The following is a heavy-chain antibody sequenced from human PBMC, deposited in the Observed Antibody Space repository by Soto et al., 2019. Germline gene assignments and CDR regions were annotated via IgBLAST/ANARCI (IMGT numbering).Heavy chain of an antibody. CDR2: ISAYNGNT. V-gene: IGHV1-18*01. J-gene: IGHJ6*02. CDR1: GYTFTSYG. CDR3: ARESVVVPAAMTSVIYYYGMDV. Sequence: QVQLVQSGAEVKKPGASVKVSCKASGYTFTSYGISWVRQAPGQGLEWMGWISAYNGNTNYAQKLQGRVTMTTDTSTSTAYVELRSLRSDDTAVYYCARESVVVPAAMTSVIYYYGMDVWGQGTTVTVSS. D-gene: IGHD2-2*01.